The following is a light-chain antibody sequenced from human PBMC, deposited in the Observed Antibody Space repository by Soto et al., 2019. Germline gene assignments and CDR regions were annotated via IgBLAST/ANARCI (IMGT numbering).Light chain of an antibody. J-gene: IGKJ1*01. CDR1: QSVSSSY. CDR2: GAS. V-gene: IGKV3-20*01. Sequence: EIVLTQSPGTLSLSPGERATLSCRASQSVSSSYLAWYQQKPGQAPRLLIYGASSRATGIPDRFSGSGSGTDFTLTISRPEPEDFAVYYCHQYGSAPWTFGQGTKVDI. CDR3: HQYGSAPWT.